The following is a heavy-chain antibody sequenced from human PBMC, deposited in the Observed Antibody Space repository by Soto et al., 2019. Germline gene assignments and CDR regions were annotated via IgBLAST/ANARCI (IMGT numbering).Heavy chain of an antibody. D-gene: IGHD3-10*01. CDR2: ITPSPFST. J-gene: IGHJ5*01. V-gene: IGHV3-11*06. Sequence: VQLVDSGGGLVEPGGSLRLSCTASGFTFIDFSMSWIRQAPGKGLEWISHITPSPFSTNYADSVKGRFTISRDNANNSVYLHMSNLRVEDTGVYYCARGPSVDGAGTWSINGPGWDDSLGQGTLVTVSS. CDR1: GFTFIDFS. CDR3: ARGPSVDGAGTWSINGPGWDDS.